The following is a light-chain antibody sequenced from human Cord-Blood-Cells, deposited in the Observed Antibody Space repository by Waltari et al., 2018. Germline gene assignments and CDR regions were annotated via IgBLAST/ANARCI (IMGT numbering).Light chain of an antibody. Sequence: DIQLTQFPSTLLGSVGSRVTFTCRASQSISSWLAWYQQKPGKAPKLLIYKASSLESGVPSRFSGSGSGTEFTLTISSLQPDDFATYYCQQYNSYPWTFGQGTKLEIK. J-gene: IGKJ1*01. V-gene: IGKV1-5*03. CDR3: QQYNSYPWT. CDR1: QSISSW. CDR2: KAS.